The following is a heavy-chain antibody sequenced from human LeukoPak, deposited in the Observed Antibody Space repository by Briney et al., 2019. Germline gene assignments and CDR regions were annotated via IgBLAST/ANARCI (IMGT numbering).Heavy chain of an antibody. V-gene: IGHV3-74*01. CDR1: GFTFRSYW. J-gene: IGHJ4*02. Sequence: PRGSLRLSCAASGFTFRSYWMHWVRQAPGKGLVWVSRISPDGTSKSYADSVKGRFTISRDNAKNTLSLQMNSLRAEDTGLYYCARADGSHYGLKDYWGQGTLVTVSS. D-gene: IGHD1-26*01. CDR2: ISPDGTSK. CDR3: ARADGSHYGLKDY.